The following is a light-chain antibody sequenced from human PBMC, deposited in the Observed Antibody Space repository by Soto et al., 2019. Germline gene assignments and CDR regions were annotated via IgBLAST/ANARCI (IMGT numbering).Light chain of an antibody. J-gene: IGKJ1*01. CDR2: AAS. CDR1: QTISDF. CDR3: QQSFSTPRT. V-gene: IGKV1-39*01. Sequence: DIQMTHSPSSLSASLGDGVTVTCRASQTISDFLNWYQHKPGKAPKLLIYAASSLQGGVPSRFSGSGSGTNFTLTISGLQSEDLATYFCQQSFSTPRTFGQGTKVDIK.